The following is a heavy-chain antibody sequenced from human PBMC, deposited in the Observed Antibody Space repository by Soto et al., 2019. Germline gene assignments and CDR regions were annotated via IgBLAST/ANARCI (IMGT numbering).Heavy chain of an antibody. Sequence: GGSLRLSCAASGFTFSSYAMSWVRQAPGKGLEWVSAISGSGGSTYYADSVKGRFTISRDNSKNTLYLQMNSLRAEDTAVYYCAKDQYCSGGSCYSFGQYFDYWGQGTLVTVSS. J-gene: IGHJ4*02. V-gene: IGHV3-23*01. CDR1: GFTFSSYA. CDR2: ISGSGGST. CDR3: AKDQYCSGGSCYSFGQYFDY. D-gene: IGHD2-15*01.